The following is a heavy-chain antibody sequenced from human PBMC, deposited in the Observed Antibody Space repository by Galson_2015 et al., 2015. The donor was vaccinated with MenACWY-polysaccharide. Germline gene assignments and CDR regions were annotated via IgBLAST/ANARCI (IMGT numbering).Heavy chain of an antibody. CDR3: AKYSVGGYLNYRIDL. Sequence: SLRLSCAASGFDMGGYAMSWVRQAPGKGLEWVSSIAARGTSKYYADSVKVRLTISRDNSQSTLFLHMNSLRPEDTAVYYCAKYSVGGYLNYRIDLWGQGTLVTVSS. D-gene: IGHD1-26*01. CDR1: GFDMGGYA. V-gene: IGHV3-23*01. J-gene: IGHJ5*02. CDR2: IAARGTSK.